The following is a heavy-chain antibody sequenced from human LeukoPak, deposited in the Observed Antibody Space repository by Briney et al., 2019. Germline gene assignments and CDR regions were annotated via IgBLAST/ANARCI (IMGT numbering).Heavy chain of an antibody. J-gene: IGHJ3*02. Sequence: GGSLRLSCAASGFTFSSYSMNWVRQAPGKGLEWVSSISSSSSYIYYADSVKGRFTISRDNAKNSLYLQMNSLRAEDTAVYYCARRVEFIGYAFDIWGQGTMVTVSS. V-gene: IGHV3-21*01. CDR3: ARRVEFIGYAFDI. D-gene: IGHD3-16*02. CDR2: ISSSSSYI. CDR1: GFTFSSYS.